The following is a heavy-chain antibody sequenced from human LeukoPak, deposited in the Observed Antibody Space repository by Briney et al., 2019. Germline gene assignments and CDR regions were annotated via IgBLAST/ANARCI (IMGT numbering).Heavy chain of an antibody. V-gene: IGHV1-18*01. CDR1: GYTFTSYG. CDR3: ASSFWTPGAFDI. Sequence: ASVKVSCKASGYTFTSYGISWVRQAPGQGLEWMGWISAYNGNTNYAQKLQGRVTMTTDTSTSTAYMELRSLRPDDTAVYYCASSFWTPGAFDIWGQGTMVTVSS. D-gene: IGHD3/OR15-3a*01. CDR2: ISAYNGNT. J-gene: IGHJ3*02.